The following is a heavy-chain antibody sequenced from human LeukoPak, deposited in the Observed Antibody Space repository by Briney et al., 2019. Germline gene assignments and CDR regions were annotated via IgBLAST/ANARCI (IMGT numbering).Heavy chain of an antibody. CDR3: ARGFIAAASGFDY. CDR1: GFTFSSYS. J-gene: IGHJ4*02. D-gene: IGHD6-13*01. Sequence: SGGSLRLSCAASGFTFSSYSMNWVRQAPGKGLEWVSSISSSSSYIYYADSVKGRFIISRDNAKNSLYLQMNSLRAEDTAVYYCARGFIAAASGFDYWGQGTLVTVSS. V-gene: IGHV3-21*01. CDR2: ISSSSSYI.